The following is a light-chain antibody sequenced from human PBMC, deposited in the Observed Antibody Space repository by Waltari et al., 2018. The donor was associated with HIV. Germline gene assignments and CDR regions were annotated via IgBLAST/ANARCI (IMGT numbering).Light chain of an antibody. Sequence: DIQMTRSPSYLSASVGDRVTITCRASQHINNYVSWYQQKPGKAPKLLMYSASSLQSAVPPRFSGSGYGTDFTLTISNLQPDDFGTYYCHQSYNNPFTFGVGTKVDI. CDR3: HQSYNNPFT. CDR2: SAS. CDR1: QHINNY. V-gene: IGKV1-39*01. J-gene: IGKJ4*01.